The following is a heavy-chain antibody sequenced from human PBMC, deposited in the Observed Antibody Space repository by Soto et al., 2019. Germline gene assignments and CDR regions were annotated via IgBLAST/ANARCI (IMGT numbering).Heavy chain of an antibody. J-gene: IGHJ4*02. CDR2: ISAHNGNT. CDR3: ARGMYGYY. CDR1: GYTFTSYG. D-gene: IGHD2-8*02. Sequence: QVHLVQSGAEVKKPGASVKVSCKCSGYTFTSYGITWVRQAPGQGLEWVGWISAHNGNTDCAQKVQGGGIVSRDTSTSTAYMELRSLRSDDTSVYYFARGMYGYYWGQGARVTVSS. V-gene: IGHV1-18*01.